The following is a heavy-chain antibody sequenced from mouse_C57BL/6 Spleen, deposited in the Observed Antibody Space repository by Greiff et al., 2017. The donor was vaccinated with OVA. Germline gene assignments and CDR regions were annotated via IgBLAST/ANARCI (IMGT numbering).Heavy chain of an antibody. CDR3: ARGRFYDGYYGWFAY. V-gene: IGHV1-55*01. J-gene: IGHJ3*01. CDR1: GYTFTSYW. CDR2: IYPGSGST. D-gene: IGHD2-3*01. Sequence: VQLQQPGAELVKPGASVKMSCKASGYTFTSYWITWVKQRPGQGLEWIGDIYPGSGSTNYNEKFKSKATLTVDTSSSTAYMQLSSLTSEDSAVYYCARGRFYDGYYGWFAYWGQGTLVTVSA.